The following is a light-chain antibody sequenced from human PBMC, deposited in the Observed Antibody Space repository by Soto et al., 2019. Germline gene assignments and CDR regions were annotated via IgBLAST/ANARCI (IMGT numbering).Light chain of an antibody. Sequence: DIQMNQSPSTLSASVGDRVTITCRASQSISSWLAWYQQKPGKAPKLLIYSASTLQSGIPSRFSGSGSGPEFTLTICSLQPDDFGTYYCQQYNSFAWTFGQGTKVEIK. V-gene: IGKV1-5*01. J-gene: IGKJ1*01. CDR2: SAS. CDR3: QQYNSFAWT. CDR1: QSISSW.